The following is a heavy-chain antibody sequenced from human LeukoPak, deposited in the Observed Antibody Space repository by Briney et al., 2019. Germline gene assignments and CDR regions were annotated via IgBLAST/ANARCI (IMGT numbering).Heavy chain of an antibody. CDR1: GYTLTELS. J-gene: IGHJ6*02. CDR2: FDPEDGET. Sequence: ASVKVSCKVSGYTLTELSIHWVRQAPGKGLEWMGGFDPEDGETIYAQKFQGRVTMTEDTSTDTAYMELSSLRSEDTAVYYCATGFRDSSGYYLPAKGYYYYGMDVWGQGTTVTVSS. CDR3: ATGFRDSSGYYLPAKGYYYYGMDV. D-gene: IGHD3-22*01. V-gene: IGHV1-24*01.